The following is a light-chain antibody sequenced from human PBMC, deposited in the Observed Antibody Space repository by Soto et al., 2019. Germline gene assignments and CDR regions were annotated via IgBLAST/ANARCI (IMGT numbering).Light chain of an antibody. V-gene: IGKV1-5*03. J-gene: IGKJ1*01. Sequence: DIQMTQSPSTLSGSVGDRVTITCRASQTISSWLAWYQQKPGKAPKLLIYKASTLKSGVPSRFSGSGSGTEYTLTIISLQPDDFATYYCQHHNSYSESFGQGTKVDIK. CDR2: KAS. CDR1: QTISSW. CDR3: QHHNSYSES.